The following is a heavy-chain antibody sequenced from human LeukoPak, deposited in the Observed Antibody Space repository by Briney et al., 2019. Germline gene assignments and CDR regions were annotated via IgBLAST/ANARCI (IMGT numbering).Heavy chain of an antibody. CDR1: GGSISSYY. J-gene: IGHJ6*02. CDR2: IYTSGST. D-gene: IGHD1-26*01. V-gene: IGHV4-4*07. Sequence: SETLSLTCTVSGGSISSYYCSWIRQPAGKGLEWIGRIYTSGSTNYNPSLKSRVTMSVDTSKNQFSLKLSSVTAADTAVYYCARDEGIVGATYYYYYYGMDVWGQGTTVTVSS. CDR3: ARDEGIVGATYYYYYYGMDV.